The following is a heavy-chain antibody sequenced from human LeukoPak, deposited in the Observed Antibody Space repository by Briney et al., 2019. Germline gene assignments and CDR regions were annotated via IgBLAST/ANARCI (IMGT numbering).Heavy chain of an antibody. J-gene: IGHJ3*02. CDR3: ASPLGIGAFEI. D-gene: IGHD7-27*01. V-gene: IGHV3-66*01. CDR1: GFTVSYYY. Sequence: PGGSLRLSCAASGFTVSYYYMIYSGGSTYYADSVKGRFTISRDNSKNTLYPQMNSLRADDTAVYHCASPLGIGAFEIWGRGTMVTVSS. CDR2: YSGGST.